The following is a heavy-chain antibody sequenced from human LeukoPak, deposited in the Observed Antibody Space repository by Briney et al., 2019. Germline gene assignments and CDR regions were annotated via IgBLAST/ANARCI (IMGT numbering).Heavy chain of an antibody. Sequence: GGSLRLSCAVSGFRFSNYWMTWVRQAPGKGLEWVANIKHDGSGPSYLDSVKGRFTISRDNARNLLSLQMSGLRVEDTAVYYCARAREITVTGTDYFDSWGQGTLVTLSS. V-gene: IGHV3-7*01. CDR3: ARAREITVTGTDYFDS. CDR2: IKHDGSGP. D-gene: IGHD6-19*01. J-gene: IGHJ4*02. CDR1: GFRFSNYW.